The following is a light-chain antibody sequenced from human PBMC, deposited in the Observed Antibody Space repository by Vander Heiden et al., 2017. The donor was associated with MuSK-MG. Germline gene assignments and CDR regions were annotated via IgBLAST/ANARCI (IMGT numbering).Light chain of an antibody. CDR2: ATS. CDR1: QGIGND. CDR3: RQYDDYPFT. J-gene: IGKJ3*01. Sequence: AIQLPQSPSSLSVSVGDRVTITCRASQGIGNDLGWYQQKPGKAPKLLIYATSSLQSGVPSRFSGSGSGTDFTLTISSLQPEDFATYYCRQYDDYPFTFGPGTTVDIK. V-gene: IGKV1-6*02.